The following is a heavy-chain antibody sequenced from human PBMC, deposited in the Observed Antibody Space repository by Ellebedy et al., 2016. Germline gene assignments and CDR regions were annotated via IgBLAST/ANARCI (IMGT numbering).Heavy chain of an antibody. D-gene: IGHD1-26*01. CDR2: IYYSGTT. V-gene: IGHV4-39*01. Sequence: SETLSLXCTVSGGSISSSNYYWGWIRQPPGKGLEWIGTIYYSGTTYYNPSLKSRVTMSVDTSKNQFSLKLTSVTAADTAVYYCARGGMVGGTPRYHYYGMDVWGQGTTATVSS. CDR1: GGSISSSNYY. J-gene: IGHJ6*02. CDR3: ARGGMVGGTPRYHYYGMDV.